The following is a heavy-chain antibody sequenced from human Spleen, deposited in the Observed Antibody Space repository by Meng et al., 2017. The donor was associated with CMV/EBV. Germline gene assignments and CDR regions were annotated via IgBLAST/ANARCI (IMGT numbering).Heavy chain of an antibody. CDR1: GFTFSSYS. J-gene: IGHJ6*02. V-gene: IGHV3-21*01. D-gene: IGHD3-22*01. CDR3: ARDWTYYYDSSGYYYYYGMDV. CDR2: ISSSSSYI. Sequence: GGSLRLSCAASGFTFSSYSMNWVRQAPGKGLEWVSSISSSSSYIYYADSVKGRFTISRDNAKNSLYLQMNSLRAEDTAVYYCARDWTYYYDSSGYYYYYGMDVWGQGTTVTVSS.